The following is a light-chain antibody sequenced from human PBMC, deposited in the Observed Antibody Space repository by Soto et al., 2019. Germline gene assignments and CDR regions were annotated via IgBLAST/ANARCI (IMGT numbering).Light chain of an antibody. V-gene: IGLV3-21*02. CDR1: NIGGKS. CDR2: DDS. CDR3: QVWESGRGV. Sequence: SYELTQPPSVSVAPGQTARITCGGNNIGGKSVHWYQQKPGQAPVLVVYDDSDRPSGIPERFSGSNSVNTATLTISRVAAGDEADYYCQVWESGRGVFGTGTKATAL. J-gene: IGLJ1*01.